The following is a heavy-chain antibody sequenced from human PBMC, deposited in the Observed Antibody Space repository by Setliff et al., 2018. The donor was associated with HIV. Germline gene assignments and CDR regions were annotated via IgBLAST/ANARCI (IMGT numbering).Heavy chain of an antibody. V-gene: IGHV4-4*07. CDR1: GGSMSTYY. J-gene: IGHJ3*02. CDR2: VYTSGST. CDR3: ARVFPPIRGAPFGTPPGAFDI. Sequence: ASETLSLTCSVSGGSMSTYYWSWIRQPAGKRLEWIGRVYTSGSTIYNPSLRSRVTMSVDTSKSQFSLKLNSVAAADTAVHYCARVFPPIRGAPFGTPPGAFDIWGQGTMVTVSS. D-gene: IGHD2-15*01.